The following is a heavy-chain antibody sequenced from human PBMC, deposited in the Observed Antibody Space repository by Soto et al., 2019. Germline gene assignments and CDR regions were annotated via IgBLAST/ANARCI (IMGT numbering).Heavy chain of an antibody. Sequence: GGSLRLSCAASGFTFSSYEMNWVRQAPGKGLEWVSYISSSGSTIYYADSVKGRFTISRDNAKNSLYLQMNSLRAEDTAVYYCARVGRVASFDYWGQGTLVTASS. CDR1: GFTFSSYE. CDR3: ARVGRVASFDY. CDR2: ISSSGSTI. D-gene: IGHD2-15*01. V-gene: IGHV3-48*03. J-gene: IGHJ4*02.